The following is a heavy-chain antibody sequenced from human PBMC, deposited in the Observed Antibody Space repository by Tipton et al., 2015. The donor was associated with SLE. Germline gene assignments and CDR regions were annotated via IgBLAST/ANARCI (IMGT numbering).Heavy chain of an antibody. CDR3: ARGPRSMGGSTRVDT. CDR1: GGSISSSNW. D-gene: IGHD2-2*01. Sequence: SLRLSCAVSGGSISSSNWWSWVRQPPGKGLEWIGEIYHSGSTNYNPSLKSRVTISVDTSKNQFSLKLSSVTAADTAVYYCARGPRSMGGSTRVDTWGQGTLVTVSS. CDR2: IYHSGST. J-gene: IGHJ4*02. V-gene: IGHV4-4*02.